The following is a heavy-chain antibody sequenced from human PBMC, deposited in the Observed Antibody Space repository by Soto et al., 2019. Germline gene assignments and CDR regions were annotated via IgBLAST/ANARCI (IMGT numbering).Heavy chain of an antibody. V-gene: IGHV1-46*01. CDR1: GYTFTSYY. Sequence: QVQLVQSGAEVKKPGASVKVSCKASGYTFTSYYMHWVRQAPGQGLEWMGIINPSGGSTSYAQKFQGRVIMTRDTSTSTFRMQLSSLRSEDTAVYYCARDRISSGFFSYYYGMDVWGQGTTVTVSS. D-gene: IGHD6-19*01. J-gene: IGHJ6*02. CDR2: INPSGGST. CDR3: ARDRISSGFFSYYYGMDV.